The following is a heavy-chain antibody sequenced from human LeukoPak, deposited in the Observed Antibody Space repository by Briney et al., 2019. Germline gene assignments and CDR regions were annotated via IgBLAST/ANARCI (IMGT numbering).Heavy chain of an antibody. Sequence: SETLSLTCTVSGYSISSGYYWGWIRQPPGKGLEWIGSIYHSGSTYYNPSLKSRVTISVDTSKNQFSLKLSSVTAADTAVYYCARVPVYSGSYRPFDYWGQGTLVTVSS. J-gene: IGHJ4*02. CDR2: IYHSGST. V-gene: IGHV4-38-2*02. CDR3: ARVPVYSGSYRPFDY. CDR1: GYSISSGYY. D-gene: IGHD1-26*01.